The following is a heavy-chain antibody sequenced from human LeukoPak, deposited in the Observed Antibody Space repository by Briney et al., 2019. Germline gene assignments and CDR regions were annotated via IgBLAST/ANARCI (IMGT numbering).Heavy chain of an antibody. Sequence: GGSQRLSCAASGFTFSSYGMHWVRQAPGKGLEWVAVISYDGSNKYYADSVKGRFTISRDNSKNTLYLQMNSLRAEDTAVYYCAKDPKPAYYYDSSGYGSPDYWGQGTLVTVSS. J-gene: IGHJ4*02. D-gene: IGHD3-22*01. CDR2: ISYDGSNK. CDR1: GFTFSSYG. CDR3: AKDPKPAYYYDSSGYGSPDY. V-gene: IGHV3-30*18.